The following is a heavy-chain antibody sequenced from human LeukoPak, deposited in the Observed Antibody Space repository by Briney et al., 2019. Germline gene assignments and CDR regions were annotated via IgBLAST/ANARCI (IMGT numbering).Heavy chain of an antibody. V-gene: IGHV3-30*04. CDR2: ISYDGSNK. CDR3: ARDGPRYFDWLSGPDY. Sequence: GGSLRLSCAASGFTFSSYAMHWVRQAPGKGLEWVAVISYDGSNKYYAYSVKGRFTISRDNSKNTLYLQMNGLRAEDTAVYYCARDGPRYFDWLSGPDYWGQGTLVTVSS. CDR1: GFTFSSYA. J-gene: IGHJ4*02. D-gene: IGHD3-9*01.